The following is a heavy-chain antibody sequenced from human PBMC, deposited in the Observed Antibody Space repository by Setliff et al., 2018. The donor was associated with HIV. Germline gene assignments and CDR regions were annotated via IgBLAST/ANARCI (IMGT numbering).Heavy chain of an antibody. CDR1: GFTFRSYA. V-gene: IGHV3-23*01. D-gene: IGHD2-15*01. J-gene: IGHJ6*03. Sequence: GGSLRLSCAASGFTFRSYAMSWVRQAPGKGLEWVSVMSGSGVSTHYVDSVKGRLTISRDNSKNTLSLQLNSLTAEDSAVYYCAKAGGGILYFYYMDVWGKGTTVTVSS. CDR2: MSGSGVST. CDR3: AKAGGGILYFYYMDV.